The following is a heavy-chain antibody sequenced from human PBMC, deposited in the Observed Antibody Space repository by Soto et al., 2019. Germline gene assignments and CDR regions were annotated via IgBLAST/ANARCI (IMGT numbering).Heavy chain of an antibody. D-gene: IGHD6-19*01. CDR2: IYYSGST. Sequence: SETLSLTCTVSGGSISSSSYYWGWIRQPPGKGLEWIGSIYYSGSTYYNLSLKSRVTISVDTSKNQFSLKLSSVTAADTAVYYCARGLITGSHYSGGWYYFDSWGQGTQVTVSS. CDR3: ARGLITGSHYSGGWYYFDS. CDR1: GGSISSSSYY. V-gene: IGHV4-39*01. J-gene: IGHJ4*02.